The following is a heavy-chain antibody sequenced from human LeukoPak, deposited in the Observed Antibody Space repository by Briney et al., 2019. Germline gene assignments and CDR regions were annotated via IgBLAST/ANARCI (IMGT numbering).Heavy chain of an antibody. D-gene: IGHD3-10*01. CDR2: IRYNGNDN. CDR1: GFTFNTYG. J-gene: IGHJ4*02. Sequence: GGSLRLSCAASGFTFNTYGLHWVRQAPGKGLEWVAFIRYNGNDNYYTDSVKGRFTISRDTSKNTLSLQMNSLRVEDTAVYYCAREKGRGVISPYYDYWGQGTLVTVSS. CDR3: AREKGRGVISPYYDY. V-gene: IGHV3-30*02.